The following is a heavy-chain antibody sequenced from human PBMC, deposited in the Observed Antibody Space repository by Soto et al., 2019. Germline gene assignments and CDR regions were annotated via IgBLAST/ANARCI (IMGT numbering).Heavy chain of an antibody. D-gene: IGHD6-19*01. Sequence: EVQLLESGGGLVQPGGSLRLSCAASGFTFSSYAMNWVRRAPGKGLEWVSVISGSGDSTYYADSVKGRFTISRDNSKNTLYLQMNSLRAEDTAVYYCARRSSGWYFDYWGQGTLVTVSS. CDR1: GFTFSSYA. J-gene: IGHJ4*02. CDR3: ARRSSGWYFDY. V-gene: IGHV3-23*01. CDR2: ISGSGDST.